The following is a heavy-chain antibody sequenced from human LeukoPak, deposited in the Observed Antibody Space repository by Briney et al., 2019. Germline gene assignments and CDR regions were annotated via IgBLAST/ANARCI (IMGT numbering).Heavy chain of an antibody. D-gene: IGHD5-18*01. V-gene: IGHV4-59*01. CDR2: IYYSGST. J-gene: IGHJ4*02. CDR1: GGSISSYY. Sequence: SETLSLTCTVSGGSISSYYWSWIRQPPGKGLEWIGYIYYSGSTNYNPSLKSRVTISVDTSKNQFSLKLSSVTAADTAVYYCARVFPNSFFSFDYWGQGTLVTVSS. CDR3: ARVFPNSFFSFDY.